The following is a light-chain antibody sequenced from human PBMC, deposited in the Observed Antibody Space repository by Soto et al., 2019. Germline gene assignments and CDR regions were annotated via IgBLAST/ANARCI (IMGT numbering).Light chain of an antibody. Sequence: DIVMTQSPLSLPVTPGEPASISCRSSQSLLHSNGKNYLYWYLQRPGQSPQLLIYDGSNRFSGVPDRFSGSGSGTDFTLKISRVEAEDVGVYYCMQRSHVPITFGQGTRLEIK. CDR3: MQRSHVPIT. V-gene: IGKV2D-29*02. J-gene: IGKJ5*01. CDR1: QSLLHSNGKNY. CDR2: DGS.